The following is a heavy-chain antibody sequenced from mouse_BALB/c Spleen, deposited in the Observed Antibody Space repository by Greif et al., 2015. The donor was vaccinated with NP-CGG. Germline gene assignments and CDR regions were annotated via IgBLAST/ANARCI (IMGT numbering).Heavy chain of an antibody. CDR1: GFTFTDYY. Sequence: EVQLVESGGGLVQPGGSLRLSCATSGFTFTDYYMSWVRQPPGKALEWLGFIRNKANGYTTEYSASVKGRFTISRDNSQSILYLQMNTLRAEDSATYYCARECYGYFDVWGAGTTVTVSS. CDR3: ARECYGYFDV. CDR2: IRNKANGYTT. V-gene: IGHV7-3*02. J-gene: IGHJ1*01.